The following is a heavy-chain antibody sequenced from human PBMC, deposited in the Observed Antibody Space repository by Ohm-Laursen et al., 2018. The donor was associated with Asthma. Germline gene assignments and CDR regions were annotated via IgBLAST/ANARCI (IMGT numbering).Heavy chain of an antibody. Sequence: GSLRLSCAASGFTFSNAWMSWVRQAPGKGLEWVGRIKSKTDGGTTDYAAPVKGRFTISRDDSKNTLYLQMNSLKTEDTAVYYCTTVTLWFRELWFDYWGQGTLVTVSS. V-gene: IGHV3-15*01. J-gene: IGHJ4*02. CDR3: TTVTLWFRELWFDY. CDR1: GFTFSNAW. D-gene: IGHD3-10*01. CDR2: IKSKTDGGTT.